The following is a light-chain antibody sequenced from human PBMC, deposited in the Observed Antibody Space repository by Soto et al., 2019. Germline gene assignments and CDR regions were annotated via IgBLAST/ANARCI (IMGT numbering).Light chain of an antibody. V-gene: IGLV1-51*02. Sequence: QSVLTQPPSVSAAPGQKVTISCSGSSSNIENNYVSWYQQLPGTAPKLLIYEDNKRPSGIPARLSGAKSGTSATLGITGLQTGDEADYYCGTWDSSLRAGVFGTGTKLTVL. CDR1: SSNIENNY. CDR3: GTWDSSLRAGV. CDR2: EDN. J-gene: IGLJ1*01.